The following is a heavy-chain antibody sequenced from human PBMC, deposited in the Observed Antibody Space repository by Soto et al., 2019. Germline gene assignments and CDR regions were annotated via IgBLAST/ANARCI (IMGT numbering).Heavy chain of an antibody. J-gene: IGHJ6*02. CDR3: ARVKAKYSNSVVSSSGMDV. V-gene: IGHV1-3*01. D-gene: IGHD4-4*01. CDR2: INACNGNT. Sequence: ASVKVSCKASGYTFTSYGINWVRQAPGQRLEWMGWINACNGNTKYSQKFQGRVTITTDTSASTAYMELSSLRSEDTAVYYCARVKAKYSNSVVSSSGMDVWGQGTTVTVSS. CDR1: GYTFTSYG.